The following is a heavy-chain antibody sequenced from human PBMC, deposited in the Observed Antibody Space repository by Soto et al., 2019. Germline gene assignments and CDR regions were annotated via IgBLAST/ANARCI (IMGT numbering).Heavy chain of an antibody. J-gene: IGHJ5*02. CDR1: GGSISNHY. V-gene: IGHV4-4*07. D-gene: IGHD3-16*01. CDR3: ARVSAAEGGFDP. CDR2: IYSSGIT. Sequence: QVHLQESGPGLVKSSETLSLTCTASGGSISNHYWSWIRQPAGKGLEWIGRIYSSGITNYNPSLKGRVAMSIDTSKNQFSLKLNSVTAADTAVYYCARVSAAEGGFDPWGQGTLVIVSS.